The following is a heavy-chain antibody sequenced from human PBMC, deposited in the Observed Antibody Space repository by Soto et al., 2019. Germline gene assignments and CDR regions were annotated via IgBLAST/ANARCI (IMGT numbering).Heavy chain of an antibody. CDR2: IYYSGST. Sequence: SETLSLTCTVSGGSISSSSYYWGWIRQPPGKGLEWIGSIYYSGSTYYNPSLKSRVTISVDTSKNQFSLKLSSVTAADTAVYYCARLYDSSVYYYENDYWGQGTLVTVSS. CDR1: GGSISSSSYY. D-gene: IGHD3-22*01. V-gene: IGHV4-39*01. CDR3: ARLYDSSVYYYENDY. J-gene: IGHJ4*02.